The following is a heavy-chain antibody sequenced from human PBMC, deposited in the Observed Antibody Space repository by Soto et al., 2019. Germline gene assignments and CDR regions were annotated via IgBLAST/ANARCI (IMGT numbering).Heavy chain of an antibody. CDR3: ASPIYYDSSGSKLGPPYGMDV. Sequence: GASVKVSCKASGYTFTSYAMHWVRQAPGQRLEWMGWINAGNGNTKYSQKFQGRVTITRDTSASTAYMELSSLRSEDTAVYYCASPIYYDSSGSKLGPPYGMDVSGPGTTVTGSS. V-gene: IGHV1-3*01. CDR2: INAGNGNT. CDR1: GYTFTSYA. D-gene: IGHD3-22*01. J-gene: IGHJ6*02.